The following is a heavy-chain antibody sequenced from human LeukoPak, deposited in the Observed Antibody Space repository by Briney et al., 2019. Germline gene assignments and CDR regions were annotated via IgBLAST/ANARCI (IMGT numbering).Heavy chain of an antibody. CDR1: GGSISSGSYY. V-gene: IGHV4-61*02. D-gene: IGHD3-10*01. CDR3: ARHGAMVRGNEWGEMFFDY. J-gene: IGHJ4*02. CDR2: IYTSGST. Sequence: PSETLSLTCTVSGGSISSGSYYWSWIRQPAGKGLEWIGRIYTSGSTNYNPSLKSRVTISVDTSKNQFSLKLSSVTAADTAVYYCARHGAMVRGNEWGEMFFDYWGQGTLVTVSS.